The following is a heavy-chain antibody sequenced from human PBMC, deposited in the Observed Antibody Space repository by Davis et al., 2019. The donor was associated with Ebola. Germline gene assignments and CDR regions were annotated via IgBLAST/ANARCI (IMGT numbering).Heavy chain of an antibody. D-gene: IGHD3-10*01. CDR1: GFTFSSYA. CDR3: AKMVLWFGEPPTYYFDY. J-gene: IGHJ4*02. CDR2: ISGSGGST. Sequence: PGGSLRLSCAASGFTFSSYAMSWVRQAPGKGLEWVSAISGSGGSTYYADSVKGRFTISRDNSKNTLYLQMNSLRAEDTAVYYCAKMVLWFGEPPTYYFDYWGQGTLVTVSS. V-gene: IGHV3-23*01.